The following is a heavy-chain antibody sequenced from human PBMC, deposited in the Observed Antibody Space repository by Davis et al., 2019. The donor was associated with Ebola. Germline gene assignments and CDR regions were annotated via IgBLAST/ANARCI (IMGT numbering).Heavy chain of an antibody. CDR2: INSDGSST. CDR1: GFTFSSYW. V-gene: IGHV3-74*01. J-gene: IGHJ4*02. Sequence: GESLKISCAASGFTFSSYWMHWVRQAPGKGLVWVSRINSDGSSTSYADSVKGRFTISRDNAKNSLYLQMNSLRAEDTAVYYCARSVVPAAIGGWYFDYWGQGTLVTVSS. D-gene: IGHD2-2*02. CDR3: ARSVVPAAIGGWYFDY.